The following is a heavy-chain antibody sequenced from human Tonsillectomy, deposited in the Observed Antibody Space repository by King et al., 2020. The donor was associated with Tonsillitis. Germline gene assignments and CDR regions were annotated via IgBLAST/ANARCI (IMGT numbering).Heavy chain of an antibody. V-gene: IGHV3-73*02. D-gene: IGHD4-11*01. CDR3: TRRGHNDYRDY. J-gene: IGHJ4*02. CDR2: IRSKANSYAT. CDR1: GFTFSGSA. Sequence: EVQLVESGGGLVQPGGSLKLSCAASGFTFSGSAVHWVRQASGKGLEWVGRIRSKANSYATAYAASVKGRFTISRDDSKSTAYLQMNSLKTEDTAVYYCTRRGHNDYRDYWGQGTLVTVSS.